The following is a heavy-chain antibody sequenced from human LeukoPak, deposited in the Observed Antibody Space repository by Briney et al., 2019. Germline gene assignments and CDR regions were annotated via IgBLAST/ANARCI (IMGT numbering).Heavy chain of an antibody. J-gene: IGHJ4*02. Sequence: QPRGSLRLSCAASGFTFSSYWMSWVRKAPGKGLEWVANIKQDGSEKYYVDSVKGRFAISRDNAKNSLYLQMNSLRAEDTAVYYCARDKDFWSGYLLADWGQGTLVTVSS. CDR2: IKQDGSEK. V-gene: IGHV3-7*01. D-gene: IGHD3-3*01. CDR3: ARDKDFWSGYLLAD. CDR1: GFTFSSYW.